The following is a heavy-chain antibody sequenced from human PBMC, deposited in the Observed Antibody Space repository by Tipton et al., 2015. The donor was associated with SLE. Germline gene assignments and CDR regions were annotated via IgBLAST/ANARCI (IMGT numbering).Heavy chain of an antibody. D-gene: IGHD4-17*01. CDR3: ARENGDYFGY. Sequence: QSGPEVKRPGASVKVSCKASGYTFTNFVISWVRQAPGQGLEWMGWISAYNGNANYAQKLQGRVSMTTDTSTNTAYMEVRSLRSDDTAVYYCARENGDYFGYWGQGTLVTVSS. CDR2: ISAYNGNA. J-gene: IGHJ4*02. CDR1: GYTFTNFV. V-gene: IGHV1-18*01.